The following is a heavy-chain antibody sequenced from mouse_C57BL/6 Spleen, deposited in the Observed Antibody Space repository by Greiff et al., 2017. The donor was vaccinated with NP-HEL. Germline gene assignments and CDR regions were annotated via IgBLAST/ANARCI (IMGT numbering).Heavy chain of an antibody. CDR3: ARPIYDGSMDY. V-gene: IGHV1-19*01. J-gene: IGHJ4*01. CDR2: INPYNGGT. D-gene: IGHD2-3*01. Sequence: EVQLQQSGPVLVKPGASVKMSCKASGYTFTDYYMNWVKQSHGKSLEWIGVINPYNGGTSYNQKFKGKATLTVDKSSSTAYMELNSLTSEDSAVYYCARPIYDGSMDYWGQGTSVTVSS. CDR1: GYTFTDYY.